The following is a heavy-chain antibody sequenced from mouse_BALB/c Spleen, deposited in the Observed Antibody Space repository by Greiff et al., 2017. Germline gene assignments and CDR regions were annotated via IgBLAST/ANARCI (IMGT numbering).Heavy chain of an antibody. CDR3: ARSYGNYVYAMDY. Sequence: LVESGAELVRPGTSVKVSCKASGYAFTNYLIEWVKQRPGQGLEWIGVINPGSGGTNYNEKFKGKATLTADKSSSTAYMQLSSLTSDDSAVYFCARSYGNYVYAMDYWGQGTSVTVSS. J-gene: IGHJ4*01. V-gene: IGHV1-54*03. CDR1: GYAFTNYL. D-gene: IGHD2-1*01. CDR2: INPGSGGT.